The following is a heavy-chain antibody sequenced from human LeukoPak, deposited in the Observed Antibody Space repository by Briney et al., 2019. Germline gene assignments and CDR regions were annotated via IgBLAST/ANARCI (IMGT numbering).Heavy chain of an antibody. CDR1: GGSISSGGYS. CDR3: ARAAHYDFWSGHHVGDWFDP. CDR2: IYHSGST. Sequence: PSETLSLTCAVSGGSISSGGYSWSWIRQPPGKGLEWIGYIYHSGSTYYNPSLKSRVTISVDRSKNQFPLKLSSVTAADTAVYYCARAAHYDFWSGHHVGDWFDPWGQGTLVTVSS. V-gene: IGHV4-30-2*01. J-gene: IGHJ5*02. D-gene: IGHD3-3*01.